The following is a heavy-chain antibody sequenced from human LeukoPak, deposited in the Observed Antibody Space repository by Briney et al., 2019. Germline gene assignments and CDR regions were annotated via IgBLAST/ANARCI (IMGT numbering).Heavy chain of an antibody. Sequence: SETLSLTCTVSGGSFISSYWSWIRQPPGKGLEWIGYIYYSGSTNYNPSLKSRVTISVDTSKNQFSLKLSSVTAADTAVYYCAASGGYYYDSSGYYGYWGQGTLVTVSS. J-gene: IGHJ4*02. CDR2: IYYSGST. V-gene: IGHV4-59*08. CDR1: GGSFISSY. CDR3: AASGGYYYDSSGYYGY. D-gene: IGHD3-22*01.